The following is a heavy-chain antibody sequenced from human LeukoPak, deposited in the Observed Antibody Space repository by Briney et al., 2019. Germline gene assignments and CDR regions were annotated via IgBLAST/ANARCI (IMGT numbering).Heavy chain of an antibody. J-gene: IGHJ4*02. V-gene: IGHV1-69*02. CDR3: ARVGESLDFDY. D-gene: IGHD3-16*01. Sequence: ASVKVSCKASGGTSSSYTISWVRQAPGQGLEWMGRIIPILGIANYAQKFQGRVTITADKSTSTAYMELSSLRSEDTAVYYCARVGESLDFDYWGQGTLVTVSS. CDR1: GGTSSSYT. CDR2: IIPILGIA.